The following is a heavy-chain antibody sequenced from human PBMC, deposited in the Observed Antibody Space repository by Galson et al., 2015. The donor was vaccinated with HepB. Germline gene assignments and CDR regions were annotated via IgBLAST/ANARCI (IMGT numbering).Heavy chain of an antibody. Sequence: SLRLSCAASGFTFSSYAMHWVRQAPGKGLEWVAVISYDGSNKYYADSVKGRFTISRDNSKNTLYLQMNSLRAEDTAVYYCASVGFGVVSYGMDVWGQGTTVTVSS. J-gene: IGHJ6*02. CDR2: ISYDGSNK. CDR3: ASVGFGVVSYGMDV. CDR1: GFTFSSYA. D-gene: IGHD3-3*01. V-gene: IGHV3-30-3*01.